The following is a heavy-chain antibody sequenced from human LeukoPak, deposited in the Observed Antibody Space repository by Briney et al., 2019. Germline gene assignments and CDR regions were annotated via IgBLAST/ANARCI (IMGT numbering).Heavy chain of an antibody. CDR1: GFTFSSYS. V-gene: IGHV3-21*01. J-gene: IGHJ6*03. Sequence: PGGSLRLSCAASGFTFSSYSMNWVRQAPGKGLEWVSSISSSSSYIYYADSVKGRFTISRDNAKNSLYLQMNSLRAEDTAVYYCARVDGYSVLGYYYYYMDVWGKGTTVTVSS. CDR3: ARVDGYSVLGYYYYYMDV. CDR2: ISSSSSYI. D-gene: IGHD5/OR15-5a*01.